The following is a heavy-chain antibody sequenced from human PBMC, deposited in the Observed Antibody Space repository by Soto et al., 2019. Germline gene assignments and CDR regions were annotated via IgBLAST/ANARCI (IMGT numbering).Heavy chain of an antibody. Sequence: GGSLRLSCAASGFTFSSYAMHWVRQAPGKGLEWVAVISYDGSNKYYADSVKGRFTISRDNSKNTLYLQMNSLRAEDTAVYYCARDSRSGHPYYFDYWGQGTLVTSPQ. CDR1: GFTFSSYA. CDR2: ISYDGSNK. J-gene: IGHJ4*02. V-gene: IGHV3-30-3*01. CDR3: ARDSRSGHPYYFDY. D-gene: IGHD3-3*01.